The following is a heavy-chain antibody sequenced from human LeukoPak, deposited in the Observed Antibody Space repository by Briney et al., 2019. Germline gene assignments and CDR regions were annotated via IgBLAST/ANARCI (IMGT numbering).Heavy chain of an antibody. CDR3: ARQSLFGGPDDY. Sequence: SETVSLTSTVSGGSISSSSYNWGWIRQPPGKGLDWIGSIYYSGSTYYNPSLKSRVTISVDSSNNQFSLKLSSVSAADTAVYYCARQSLFGGPDDYWGQGTLVTVSS. D-gene: IGHD3-16*01. V-gene: IGHV4-39*01. J-gene: IGHJ4*02. CDR1: GGSISSSSYN. CDR2: IYYSGST.